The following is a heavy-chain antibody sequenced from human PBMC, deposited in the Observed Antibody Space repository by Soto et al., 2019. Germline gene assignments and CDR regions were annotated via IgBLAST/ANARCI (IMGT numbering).Heavy chain of an antibody. CDR2: IYYSGST. CDR1: GGSISSGDYY. J-gene: IGHJ5*02. D-gene: IGHD3-3*01. V-gene: IGHV4-30-4*01. CDR3: ARATLRPYDFWSGASGNWFDP. Sequence: SETLSLTCTVSGGSISSGDYYWSWIRQPPGKGLEWIGYIYYSGSTCYNPSLKSRVTISVDTSKNQFSLKLSSVTAADTAVYYCARATLRPYDFWSGASGNWFDPWGQGTLVTVS.